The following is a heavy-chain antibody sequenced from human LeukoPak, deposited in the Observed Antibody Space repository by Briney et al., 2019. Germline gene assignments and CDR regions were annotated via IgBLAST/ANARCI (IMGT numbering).Heavy chain of an antibody. CDR3: ARGAGATTDNYLDY. J-gene: IGHJ4*02. D-gene: IGHD1-26*01. CDR1: EFTFSSYE. CDR2: ISSSGSTI. V-gene: IGHV3-48*03. Sequence: GGSLRLSCAASEFTFSSYEMNWVRQAPGKGLEWVSYISSSGSTIYYADSVKGRFAISRDNAKNSLYPQMNSLRAEDTAVYYCARGAGATTDNYLDYWGQGTLVTVSP.